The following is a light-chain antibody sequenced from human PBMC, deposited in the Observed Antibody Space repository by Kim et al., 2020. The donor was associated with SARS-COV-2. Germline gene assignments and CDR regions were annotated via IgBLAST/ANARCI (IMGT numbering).Light chain of an antibody. CDR2: GAS. CDR3: QQYNNWPPYT. J-gene: IGKJ2*01. CDR1: QIVSSN. Sequence: VSPGETATLSCRASQIVSSNLAWYQQNPVYAPMLLIYGASTRATGVPARFSGSGSGTEFTLTISSLQSEDFAVYYCQQYNNWPPYTFGQGTKLEI. V-gene: IGKV3-15*01.